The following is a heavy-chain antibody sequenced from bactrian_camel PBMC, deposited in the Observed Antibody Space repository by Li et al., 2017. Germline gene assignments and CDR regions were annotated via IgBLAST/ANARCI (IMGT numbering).Heavy chain of an antibody. CDR2: ISSIGTT. J-gene: IGHJ6*01. D-gene: IGHD6*01. CDR1: GYTYTTYC. Sequence: HVQLVESGGGLVQPGGSPRLSCVASGYTYTTYCMAWFRQAPGKERERVATISSIGTTWYADSVKGRFTISKDNAKTTLYLQMNSLKPEDTALYYCATITPNLVLKDFGYWGQGTQVTVS. CDR3: ATITPNLVLKDFGY. V-gene: IGHV3S53*01.